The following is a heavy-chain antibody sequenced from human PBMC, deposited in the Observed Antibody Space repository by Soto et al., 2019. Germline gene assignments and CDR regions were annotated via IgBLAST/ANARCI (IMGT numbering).Heavy chain of an antibody. CDR1: GYTVITYG. J-gene: IGHJ5*02. D-gene: IGHD6-6*01. V-gene: IGHV1-18*01. CDR2: ISVSHGNT. CDR3: ARDSLAARTGWVDP. Sequence: ASVKVSCKHSGYTVITYGISWVRQAPGQGLEWMGWISVSHGNTKYGQKFQDRVTMTTDTATNTAYMELRSLRSDDTAVYYCARDSLAARTGWVDPWGQGTLVTVSS.